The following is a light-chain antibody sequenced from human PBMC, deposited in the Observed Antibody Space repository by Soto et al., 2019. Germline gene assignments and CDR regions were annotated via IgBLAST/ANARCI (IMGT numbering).Light chain of an antibody. V-gene: IGKV1-5*03. J-gene: IGKJ5*01. CDR2: DAS. Sequence: GRVTITCRASQSIGRWLAWYQQKPGKAPKLLIYDASNLETGVPSRFSGSGSGTEFTFTINSLQADDFATYYCQQYNSFSRTLGQGTRLEIK. CDR1: QSIGRW. CDR3: QQYNSFSRT.